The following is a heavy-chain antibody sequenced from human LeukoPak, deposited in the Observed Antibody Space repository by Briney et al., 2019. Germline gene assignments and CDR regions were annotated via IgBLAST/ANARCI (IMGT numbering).Heavy chain of an antibody. V-gene: IGHV3-48*03. D-gene: IGHD3-16*01. CDR1: GFTFNIYE. CDR2: VSANGDTI. Sequence: PRGSLRLSCAASGFTFNIYEMNWVRQAPGKGLEWISYVSANGDTIYYADSVRGRFTISRDNARNSLYLQMNCLRAEDTAVYYCVSAYGGLLDYWGQGSLVTVSS. CDR3: VSAYGGLLDY. J-gene: IGHJ4*02.